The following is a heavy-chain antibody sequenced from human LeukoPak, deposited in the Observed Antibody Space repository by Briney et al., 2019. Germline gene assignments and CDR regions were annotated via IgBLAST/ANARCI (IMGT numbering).Heavy chain of an antibody. CDR1: GFTFSSYA. V-gene: IGHV3-64*04. CDR2: ISSNGGST. D-gene: IGHD3-22*01. CDR3: ARGLEYYYDSSGYPLDY. Sequence: PGGSLRLSCSASGFTFSSYAMHWVRQAPGKGLEYVSAISSNGGSTYYADSVKVRFTISRDNSKNTLYLQMNSLRAEDTAVYYCARGLEYYYDSSGYPLDYWGQGTLVTVSS. J-gene: IGHJ4*02.